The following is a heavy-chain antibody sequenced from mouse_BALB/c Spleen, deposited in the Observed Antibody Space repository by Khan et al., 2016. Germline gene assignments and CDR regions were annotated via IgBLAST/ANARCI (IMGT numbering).Heavy chain of an antibody. V-gene: IGHV14-1*02. Sequence: VQLQQSGAELVRPGALVKLSCKASGFNIKDYYMHWVKQRPEQGLEWIGWIDPENGNTIYDPKFQGKASITADTSSNTAYLQLSSLTSEDTAVYYGDLYYYGSSEYYFDYWGQGTTLTVSS. CDR2: IDPENGNT. D-gene: IGHD1-1*01. CDR3: DLYYYGSSEYYFDY. J-gene: IGHJ2*01. CDR1: GFNIKDYY.